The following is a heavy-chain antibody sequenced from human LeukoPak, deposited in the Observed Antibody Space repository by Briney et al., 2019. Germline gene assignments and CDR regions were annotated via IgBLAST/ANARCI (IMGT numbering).Heavy chain of an antibody. D-gene: IGHD3-22*01. Sequence: SQTLSLTCTVSGGSISSGGYYRSWIRQHPGKGLEWIGYIYYSGSTYYNPSLKSRVTISVDTSKNQFSLKLSSVTAADTAVYYCARSGYYYDSSGYLYYFDYWGQGTLVTVSS. CDR2: IYYSGST. CDR3: ARSGYYYDSSGYLYYFDY. CDR1: GGSISSGGYY. J-gene: IGHJ4*02. V-gene: IGHV4-31*03.